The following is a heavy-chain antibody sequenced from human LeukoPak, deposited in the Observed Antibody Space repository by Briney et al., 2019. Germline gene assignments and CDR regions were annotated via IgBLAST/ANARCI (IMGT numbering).Heavy chain of an antibody. V-gene: IGHV1-2*02. CDR3: ARGYYDSSDFEYFQH. J-gene: IGHJ1*01. CDR1: GYTFTDYY. CDR2: INPSSGAI. Sequence: ASVKVSCKASGYTFTDYYMHWVRQAPGQGLEWMAWINPSSGAINYAQKFQGRVNMTRDTSISTAYMELSRLRSDDTAVYYCARGYYDSSDFEYFQHWGQGTLVTVSS. D-gene: IGHD3-22*01.